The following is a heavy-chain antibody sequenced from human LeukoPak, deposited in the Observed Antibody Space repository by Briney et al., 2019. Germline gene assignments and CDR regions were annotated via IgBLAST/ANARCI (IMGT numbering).Heavy chain of an antibody. Sequence: GGSLRLSCITSGVTLDDYAIHWVRQAPGKGLELVSGISWNGGNMGYADSVKGRFITSRDNAKNFLYLQMNSLRPKDTAFYYCAKGRNSRSWSGDGMDVWGQGTTVTVSS. V-gene: IGHV3-9*01. CDR1: GVTLDDYA. J-gene: IGHJ6*02. CDR3: AKGRNSRSWSGDGMDV. D-gene: IGHD1-26*01. CDR2: ISWNGGNM.